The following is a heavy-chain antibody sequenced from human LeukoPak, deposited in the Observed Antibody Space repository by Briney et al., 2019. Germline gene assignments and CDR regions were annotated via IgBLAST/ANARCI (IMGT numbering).Heavy chain of an antibody. D-gene: IGHD2-15*01. CDR2: IIPIFGTA. J-gene: IGHJ1*01. CDR1: GGTFSSYA. V-gene: IGHV1-69*05. CDR3: AKPHCSGGSCYEYFQH. Sequence: SVKVSCKASGGTFSSYAISWVRQAPGQGLEWMGRIIPIFGTANYAQKFQGRVTITTDESTSTAYMELSRLRSEDTAVYYCAKPHCSGGSCYEYFQHWGQGTLVTVSS.